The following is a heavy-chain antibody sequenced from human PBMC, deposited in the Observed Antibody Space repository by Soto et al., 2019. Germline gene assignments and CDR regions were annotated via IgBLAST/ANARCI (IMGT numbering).Heavy chain of an antibody. CDR2: INAGNGNT. CDR1: GYTFTSYA. V-gene: IGHV1-3*01. Sequence: ASVKVSCKASGYTFTSYAMHWVRQAPVQRLEWMGWINAGNGNTKYSQKFQGRVTITRDTSASTAYMELSSLRSEDTAVYYCAISTRGAAGDWFDLSCQGALVTVST. CDR3: AISTRGAAGDWFDL. J-gene: IGHJ5*02. D-gene: IGHD6-13*01.